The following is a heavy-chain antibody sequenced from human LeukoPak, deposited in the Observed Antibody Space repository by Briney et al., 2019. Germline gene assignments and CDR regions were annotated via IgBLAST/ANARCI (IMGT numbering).Heavy chain of an antibody. CDR3: ARGSTYWYFDL. J-gene: IGHJ2*01. Sequence: SETLSLTCTVSGYSISSGYYWSWIRQPPGKGLEWIGYIYNSGSTNYNPSLKSRVTISVDTSKNQFSLKLSSVTPADTAVYYCARGSTYWYFDLWGRGTLVTVSS. CDR2: IYNSGST. CDR1: GYSISSGYY. V-gene: IGHV4-61*01.